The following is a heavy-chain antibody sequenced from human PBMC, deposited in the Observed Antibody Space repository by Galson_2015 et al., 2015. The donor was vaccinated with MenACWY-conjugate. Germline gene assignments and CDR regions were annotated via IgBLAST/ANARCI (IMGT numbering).Heavy chain of an antibody. D-gene: IGHD1-1*01. CDR3: ARSPLRWNDPGPFDY. V-gene: IGHV1-46*01. J-gene: IGHJ4*02. CDR1: GYSFTSYY. Sequence: SVKVSCKASGYSFTSYYIHWVRQAPEQGLEWVGVIDPVRDTTKYAQNFQGRVSMTRDTSTTTVFMELSSLRSEDTAVHYCARSPLRWNDPGPFDYWGQGTLVTVSS. CDR2: IDPVRDTT.